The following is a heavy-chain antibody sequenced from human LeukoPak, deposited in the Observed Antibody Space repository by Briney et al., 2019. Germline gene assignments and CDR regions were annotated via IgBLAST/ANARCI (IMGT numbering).Heavy chain of an antibody. D-gene: IGHD3-22*01. CDR2: ITSSGDGT. CDR3: AKDRPNYYGSNGHYYRRDGDY. Sequence: GGSLRLSCAASGFTFSIYAMSWVRQAPGKGLQWVSSITSSGDGTYYADSVKGRFTISRDNSENMLYLQMNSLRVEDTAVYICAKDRPNYYGSNGHYYRRDGDYWGQGTLVTVSS. V-gene: IGHV3-23*01. CDR1: GFTFSIYA. J-gene: IGHJ4*02.